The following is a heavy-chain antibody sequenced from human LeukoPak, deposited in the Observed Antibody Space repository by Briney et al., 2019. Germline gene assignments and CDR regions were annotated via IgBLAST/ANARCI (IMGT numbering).Heavy chain of an antibody. Sequence: SETLSLTCTVSGGSISSGGYSWSWIRQHPGKGLEWIGYIYYSGSTYYNPSLKSRVTISVDTSKNQLSLKLSSVTAANTAVYYCARGLLQLWSYDAFDIWGQGTMVTVSS. V-gene: IGHV4-31*03. J-gene: IGHJ3*02. CDR1: GGSISSGGYS. D-gene: IGHD5-18*01. CDR3: ARGLLQLWSYDAFDI. CDR2: IYYSGST.